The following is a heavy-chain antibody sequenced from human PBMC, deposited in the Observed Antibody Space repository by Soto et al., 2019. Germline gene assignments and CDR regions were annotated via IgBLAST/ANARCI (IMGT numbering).Heavy chain of an antibody. CDR1: GFTFTSSA. CDR2: IVVGSGNT. V-gene: IGHV1-58*01. J-gene: IGHJ6*02. CDR3: AAASGVVPAATLGMDV. D-gene: IGHD2-2*01. Sequence: SVKVSCKASGFTFTSSAVQWVRQARGQRLEWIGWIVVGSGNTNYAQKFQERVTITRDMSTSTAYMELSSLRSEDTAVYYCAAASGVVPAATLGMDVWGQGTTVTVSS.